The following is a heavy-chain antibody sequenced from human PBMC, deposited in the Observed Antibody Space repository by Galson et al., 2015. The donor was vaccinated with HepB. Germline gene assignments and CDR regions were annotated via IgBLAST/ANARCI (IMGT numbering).Heavy chain of an antibody. V-gene: IGHV3-33*08. J-gene: IGHJ3*02. D-gene: IGHD3-9*01. CDR3: ARVGSFDWLFPSKHDAFDI. CDR1: GFTFSSYG. Sequence: SLRLSCAASGFTFSSYGMHWVRQAPGKGLEWVAVIWYDGSNKYYADSVKGRFTISRDNSKNTLYLQMNSLRAEDTAVYYCARVGSFDWLFPSKHDAFDIWGQGTMVTVSS. CDR2: IWYDGSNK.